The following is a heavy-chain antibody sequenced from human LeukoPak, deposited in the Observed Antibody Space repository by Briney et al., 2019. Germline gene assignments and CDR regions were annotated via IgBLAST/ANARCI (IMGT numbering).Heavy chain of an antibody. V-gene: IGHV4-39*01. CDR1: GGSISGSSYY. CDR3: ARLRGAMTPVTSDFDY. D-gene: IGHD4-17*01. Sequence: ETLSLTCTVSGGSISGSSYYWAWIRQPPGKGLEWIGSGFYSGSAYYNPSLKSRVTISVDTSKNQFSLNLSSVTAADTAVYYCARLRGAMTPVTSDFDYWGQGTLVTVSS. CDR2: GFYSGSA. J-gene: IGHJ4*02.